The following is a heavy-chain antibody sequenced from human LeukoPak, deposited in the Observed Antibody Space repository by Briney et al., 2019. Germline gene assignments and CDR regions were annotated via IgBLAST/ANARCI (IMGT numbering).Heavy chain of an antibody. CDR2: IYYSGST. Sequence: SQTLSLTCTVSGGSISSGDYYWSWIRQPPGKGLEWIGYIYYSGSTYYNPSLKSRVTISADTSKNQFSLRLSSVTAADTAVYYCARHRPPRMYYYGSSPDYFDYWGQGTLVTVSS. CDR1: GGSISSGDYY. V-gene: IGHV4-30-4*08. D-gene: IGHD3-22*01. CDR3: ARHRPPRMYYYGSSPDYFDY. J-gene: IGHJ4*02.